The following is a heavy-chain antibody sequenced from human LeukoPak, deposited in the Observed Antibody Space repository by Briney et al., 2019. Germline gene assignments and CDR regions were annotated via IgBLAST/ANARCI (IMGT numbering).Heavy chain of an antibody. Sequence: SVKVSCKASGGTFSSYATSWVRQAPGQGLEWMGGIIPIFGTANYAQKFQGRVTITTDESTSTAYMELSSLRSEDTAVYYCARWRYSSGNWFDPWGQGTLVTVSS. CDR1: GGTFSSYA. CDR2: IIPIFGTA. J-gene: IGHJ5*02. V-gene: IGHV1-69*05. CDR3: ARWRYSSGNWFDP. D-gene: IGHD6-19*01.